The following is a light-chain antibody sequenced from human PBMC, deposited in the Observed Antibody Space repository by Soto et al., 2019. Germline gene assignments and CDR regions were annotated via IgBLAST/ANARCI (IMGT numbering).Light chain of an antibody. V-gene: IGLV4-69*01. CDR1: SGHSSYA. CDR2: LNNDGSH. Sequence: QSVLTQSPSASASLGASVKLTGTLSSGHSSYAIAWHQMQPGKGPRYLMDLNNDGSHTKGDGIPDRFSGSSSGAERYLIISSLQSEDEADYYCQTWGTGVQVFGGGTKLTVL. CDR3: QTWGTGVQV. J-gene: IGLJ2*01.